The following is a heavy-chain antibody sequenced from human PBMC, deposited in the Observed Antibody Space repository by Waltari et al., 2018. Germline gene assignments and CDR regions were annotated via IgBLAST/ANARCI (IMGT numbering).Heavy chain of an antibody. J-gene: IGHJ6*02. Sequence: QVQLVESGGGVVQPGGSLRLSCAASEFTFSSYAMHWVRQAPGKGLEWGAVISYNERNIDYVDSVTGRFTISRDNSKNMLYLQMNSLRAEDTAVYYCARDYCDRTNCHGMDVWGQGTTVTVSS. D-gene: IGHD3-22*01. CDR3: ARDYCDRTNCHGMDV. CDR1: EFTFSSYA. CDR2: ISYNERNI. V-gene: IGHV3-30*04.